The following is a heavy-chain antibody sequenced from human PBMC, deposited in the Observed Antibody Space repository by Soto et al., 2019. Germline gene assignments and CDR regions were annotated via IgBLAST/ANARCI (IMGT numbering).Heavy chain of an antibody. V-gene: IGHV1-2*06. Sequence: QVQLVQSGAEVKKPGASVKVSCKASGYTFTAYYIHWVRQAPGQGLEWMGRINPNSGGTNYAQKLHGSDRMTRDTSISTAYMELSWRRSDDAAVYFCAREDTVAASPEGKWFDPWGQGTLVTVSS. D-gene: IGHD5-18*01. CDR1: GYTFTAYY. J-gene: IGHJ5*02. CDR3: AREDTVAASPEGKWFDP. CDR2: INPNSGGT.